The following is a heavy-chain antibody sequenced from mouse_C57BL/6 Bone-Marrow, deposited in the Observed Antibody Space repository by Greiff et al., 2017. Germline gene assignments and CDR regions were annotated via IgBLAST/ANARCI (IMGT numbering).Heavy chain of an antibody. CDR1: GYTFTSYW. CDR2: IDPSDSYT. J-gene: IGHJ1*03. V-gene: IGHV1-59*01. CDR3: ARPGSSYGWYFDV. D-gene: IGHD1-1*01. Sequence: QVQLQQPGAELVRPGTSVKLSCKASGYTFTSYWMHWVKQRPGQGLEWIGVIDPSDSYTNYNQKFKGKDTLTVDTSSSPAYMQLSSLTSEDSAVYYCARPGSSYGWYFDVWGTGTTVTVSS.